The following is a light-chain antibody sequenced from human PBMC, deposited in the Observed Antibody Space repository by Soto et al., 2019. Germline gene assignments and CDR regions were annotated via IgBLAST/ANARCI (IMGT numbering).Light chain of an antibody. V-gene: IGKV3-15*01. J-gene: IGKJ4*01. CDR1: QSVSSN. CDR3: QQYGSGLT. Sequence: EILMAQSPDTLSVSPGERATLSCRASQSVSSNLAWYQQKPGQAPRLLIYDASTRAPGFPARLSGSGSGTEFTLTIRSLQSEDFAVYYCQQYGSGLTFGGGTKVDIK. CDR2: DAS.